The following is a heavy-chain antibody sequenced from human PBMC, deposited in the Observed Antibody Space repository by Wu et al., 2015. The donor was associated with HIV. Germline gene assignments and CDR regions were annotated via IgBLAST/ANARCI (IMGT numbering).Heavy chain of an antibody. V-gene: IGHV1-18*01. CDR2: ITVFNGNT. J-gene: IGHJ3*01. CDR3: ARDYYDRGPVPLGN. D-gene: IGHD3-22*01. Sequence: QVQLVQSGAEVKKPGASVKVSCKASGYPFKNFGITWVRQAPGQGLEWMGWITVFNGNTNYAQKFQDRVTMTTDTVTNTAYMELRSLTSDDTAVYFXARDYYDRGPVPLGNWGQGTLVTSLQ. CDR1: GYPFKNFG.